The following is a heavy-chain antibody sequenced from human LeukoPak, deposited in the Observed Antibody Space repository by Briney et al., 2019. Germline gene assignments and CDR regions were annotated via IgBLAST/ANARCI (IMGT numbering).Heavy chain of an antibody. CDR2: IYDSGST. CDR1: GGSIRSSYYY. Sequence: SETLSLTCTVSGGSIRSSYYYWGWIRQPPGKGLEWIGSIYDSGSTYYNPSLKSRVTISVDTSKNQFSLKLSSVTAADTAVYYCARTGDTAMVTPFDYWGQGTLVTVS. V-gene: IGHV4-39*07. J-gene: IGHJ4*02. CDR3: ARTGDTAMVTPFDY. D-gene: IGHD5-18*01.